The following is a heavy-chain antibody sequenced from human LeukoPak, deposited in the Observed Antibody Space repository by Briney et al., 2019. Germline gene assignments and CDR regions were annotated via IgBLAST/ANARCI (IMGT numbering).Heavy chain of an antibody. CDR1: GYSFTGYW. V-gene: IGHV1-2*02. J-gene: IGHJ4*02. CDR2: INPNSGNT. CDR3: AREMRPATATLVAY. Sequence: ASVTVSCKASGYSFTGYWIHWVRQAPGQGLEWMGFINPNSGNTNYAQKFQGRVTMTRDTSINTAYMELNGLTGDDTAVYYCAREMRPATATLVAYWGQGTLVTVSS.